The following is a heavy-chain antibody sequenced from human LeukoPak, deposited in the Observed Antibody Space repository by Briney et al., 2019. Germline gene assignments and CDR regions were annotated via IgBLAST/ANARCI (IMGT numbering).Heavy chain of an antibody. CDR1: GYTFTNYG. CDR3: ARDRYDFWGGQGNYYMDV. D-gene: IGHD3-3*01. CDR2: ISAYNGNT. J-gene: IGHJ6*03. V-gene: IGHV1-18*01. Sequence: ASVKVCCKASGYTFTNYGISWVRQAPGQGLEWMAWISAYNGNTNYGKKLQGRVTMTTDTSTSTAYMELRSLRSDDTAVYYCARDRYDFWGGQGNYYMDVWGKGTTVTVSS.